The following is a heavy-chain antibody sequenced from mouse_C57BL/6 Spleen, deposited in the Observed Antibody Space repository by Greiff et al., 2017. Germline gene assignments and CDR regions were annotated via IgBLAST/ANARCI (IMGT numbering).Heavy chain of an antibody. CDR2: IYPGNSDT. D-gene: IGHD6-1*01. CDR3: RRGRSSVEF. Sequence: VQLLQSGTVLARPGASVKMSCKTSGYTFTSYWMHWVKQRPGQGLEWFGAIYPGNSDTSYIQKFKGKAKLTAVTSASTAYMGLSSLTNEDSAVFYCRRGRSSVEFWGQGATLAVSS. V-gene: IGHV1-5*01. J-gene: IGHJ2*01. CDR1: GYTFTSYW.